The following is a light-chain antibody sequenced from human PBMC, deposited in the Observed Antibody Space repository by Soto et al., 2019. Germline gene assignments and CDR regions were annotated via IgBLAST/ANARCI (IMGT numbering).Light chain of an antibody. Sequence: QSAQTQPPSASGSPGQSVTISCTGTSSDVGSYNYVSWYQQHPGKAPKLMIYEVSKRPSGVPDRFSGSKSGNTASLTVSGLQPEDEADYYCSSYTGSNNLLFGGGTKVTVL. CDR2: EVS. CDR3: SSYTGSNNLL. CDR1: SSDVGSYNY. J-gene: IGLJ2*01. V-gene: IGLV2-8*01.